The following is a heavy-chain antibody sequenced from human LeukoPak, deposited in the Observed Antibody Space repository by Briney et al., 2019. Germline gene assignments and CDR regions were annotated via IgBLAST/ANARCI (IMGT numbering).Heavy chain of an antibody. CDR2: INPIFGTA. J-gene: IGHJ3*02. V-gene: IGHV1-69*06. CDR1: GCTFSSYA. Sequence: GASVKVSCKASGCTFSSYAISWVRQAPGQGLEWMACINPIFGTANYAQKFQGRVTITADKSTSTAYMELSRLRSEDTAVYYCARDNDSSGYRLDSFDIWARGTMVRVSS. D-gene: IGHD3-22*01. CDR3: ARDNDSSGYRLDSFDI.